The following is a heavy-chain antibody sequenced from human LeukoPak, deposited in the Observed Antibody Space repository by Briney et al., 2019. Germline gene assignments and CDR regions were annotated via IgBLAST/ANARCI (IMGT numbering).Heavy chain of an antibody. CDR2: IDSDGGSK. J-gene: IGHJ4*02. D-gene: IGHD3-3*01. CDR3: ARDAFGVEKSPL. V-gene: IGHV3-74*01. CDR1: GFTFNSYW. Sequence: PGGSLRLSCAASGFTFNSYWMHWVRQAPGKGLVWVSRIDSDGGSKSYADSVKGRFTISRDNAKNTLYLQMNSLRAEDTAVYYCARDAFGVEKSPLWGQGTLVTVSS.